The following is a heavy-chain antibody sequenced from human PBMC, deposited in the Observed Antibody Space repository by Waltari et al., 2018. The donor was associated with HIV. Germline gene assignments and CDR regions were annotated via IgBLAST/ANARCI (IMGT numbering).Heavy chain of an antibody. J-gene: IGHJ4*02. D-gene: IGHD3-10*01. V-gene: IGHV1-69*08. Sequence: QVQLVQSGAEVKKPGSSVKVSCKAMGGAFVSYSINWVRQAPGQGLEWMGLVIPMLGTSNYWQQFQVGVKITADKSTTTAYMEVTSLKSEDTAVYYCASARETMGVDFDFWGQGTVVTVSS. CDR2: VIPMLGTS. CDR1: GGAFVSYS. CDR3: ASARETMGVDFDF.